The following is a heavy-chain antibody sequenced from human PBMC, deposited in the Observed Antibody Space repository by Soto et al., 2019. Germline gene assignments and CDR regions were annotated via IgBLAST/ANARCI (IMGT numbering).Heavy chain of an antibody. V-gene: IGHV4-30-2*01. J-gene: IGHJ3*01. Sequence: SETLSLTCAVSGGSISSGGYSWILIRQPPGKGLEWIGYIYHSGSTYYNPSLKSRVSISVDRSKHQFSLKLSPVSAADTAVSYCPTAGGGSGVVDAFDFWGQGSMVTVSS. D-gene: IGHD3-10*01. CDR3: PTAGGGSGVVDAFDF. CDR1: GGSISSGGYS. CDR2: IYHSGST.